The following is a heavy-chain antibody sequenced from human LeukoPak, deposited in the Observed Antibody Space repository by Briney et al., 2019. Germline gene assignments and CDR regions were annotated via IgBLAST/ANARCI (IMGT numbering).Heavy chain of an antibody. D-gene: IGHD3-10*01. CDR1: GFTSSSYW. V-gene: IGHV3-74*01. CDR2: SSTDGSRT. Sequence: QPGGSLRLSCAVSGFTSSSYWMHWVRQAPGEGLVWVSRSSTDGSRTSYADSVKGRFTISRDNAKNKLYLQMNSLRAEDTAVYYCARDQRSYYYGSGSYYKVYYYGMDVWGQGTTVTVSS. J-gene: IGHJ6*02. CDR3: ARDQRSYYYGSGSYYKVYYYGMDV.